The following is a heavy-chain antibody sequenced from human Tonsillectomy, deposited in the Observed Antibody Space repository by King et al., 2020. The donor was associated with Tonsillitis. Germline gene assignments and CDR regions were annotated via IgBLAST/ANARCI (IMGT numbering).Heavy chain of an antibody. V-gene: IGHV3-15*07. D-gene: IGHD6-19*01. CDR2: IKSKTDGGTT. CDR3: TTGTAVADYYYYYYMDV. J-gene: IGHJ6*03. CDR1: GFIFSNAW. Sequence: MQLVQSGGGLVKPGGSLRLSCAASGFIFSNAWMNWVHQAPGKGLEWVGRIKSKTDGGTTDCAAPVKGRFTFSRDDSKNTLYLQMNSLKTEDTAVYYCTTGTAVADYYYYYYMDVWGKGTTVTVSS.